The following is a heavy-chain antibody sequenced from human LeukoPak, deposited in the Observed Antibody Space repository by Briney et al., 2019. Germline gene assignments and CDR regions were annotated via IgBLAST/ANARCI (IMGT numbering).Heavy chain of an antibody. CDR2: IIPIFGTA. V-gene: IGHV1-69*13. J-gene: IGHJ4*02. D-gene: IGHD3-22*01. Sequence: SVKLSCKASGGTFSSYAISWVRQAPGQGLEWMGGIIPIFGTANYAQKLQGRVTITADESTSTAYMELSSLRSEDTAVYYCARYGPPSYSYDSRSDYFDYWGQGTLVTVSS. CDR1: GGTFSSYA. CDR3: ARYGPPSYSYDSRSDYFDY.